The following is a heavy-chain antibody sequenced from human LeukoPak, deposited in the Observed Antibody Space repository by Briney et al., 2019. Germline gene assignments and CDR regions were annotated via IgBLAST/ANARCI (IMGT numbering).Heavy chain of an antibody. D-gene: IGHD3-9*01. CDR3: ARDGGYFDWPRPRPGKYYFDY. J-gene: IGHJ4*02. Sequence: ASVKVSCKASGYTFTSYGISWVRQAPGQGPEWMGWISAYNGNTNYAQKLQGRVTMTTDTSTNTAYMELRSLTSDDTAVYFCARDGGYFDWPRPRPGKYYFDYWGQGTLVTVTS. V-gene: IGHV1-18*01. CDR2: ISAYNGNT. CDR1: GYTFTSYG.